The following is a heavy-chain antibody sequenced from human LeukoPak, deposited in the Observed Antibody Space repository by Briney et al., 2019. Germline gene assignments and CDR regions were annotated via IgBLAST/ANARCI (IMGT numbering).Heavy chain of an antibody. CDR1: GYTFTSYY. Sequence: GASVEVSCKASGYTFTSYYMHWVRQAPGQGLEWMGIINPSGGSTSYVQKFQGRVTMTRDMSTSTVYMELSSLRSEDTAVYYCARGPGIAVALRYNWFDPWGQGTLVTVSS. D-gene: IGHD6-19*01. J-gene: IGHJ5*02. CDR3: ARGPGIAVALRYNWFDP. V-gene: IGHV1-46*01. CDR2: INPSGGST.